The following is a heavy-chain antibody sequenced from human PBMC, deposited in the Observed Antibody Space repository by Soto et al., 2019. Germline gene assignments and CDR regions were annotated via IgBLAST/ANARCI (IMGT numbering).Heavy chain of an antibody. J-gene: IGHJ4*02. V-gene: IGHV3-23*01. CDR3: AKDGVLGYCSGGSCYSPEGGFDY. CDR2: ISGSGGST. Sequence: GGSLRLSCAASGFTFSSYAMSWVRQAPGKGLEWVSAISGSGGSTYYADSVKGRFTISRDNSKNTLYLQMNSLRAEDTAVYYCAKDGVLGYCSGGSCYSPEGGFDYWGQGALVTVSS. CDR1: GFTFSSYA. D-gene: IGHD2-15*01.